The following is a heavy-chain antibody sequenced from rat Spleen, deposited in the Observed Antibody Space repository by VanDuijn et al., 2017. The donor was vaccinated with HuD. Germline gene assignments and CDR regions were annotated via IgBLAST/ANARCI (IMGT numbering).Heavy chain of an antibody. Sequence: QVQLKESGPGLVQPSQTLSLTCNVSGFSLSSYHVSWIRQPPGKGLEWMGVIWKNGGTDYNLVIKSRLSISRDTSKSQVFLKMNSLQTDDTAIYFCTRLVDYWGQGVMVTVSS. CDR3: TRLVDY. CDR1: GFSLSSYH. J-gene: IGHJ2*01. CDR2: IWKNGGT. V-gene: IGHV2-43*01.